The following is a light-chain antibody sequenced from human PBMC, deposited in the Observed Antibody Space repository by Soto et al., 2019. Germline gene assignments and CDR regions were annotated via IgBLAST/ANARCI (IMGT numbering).Light chain of an antibody. CDR1: SSDVGGYDY. CDR3: CSYAGTSTFYA. J-gene: IGLJ1*01. CDR2: DVT. Sequence: QSALTQPRSVSGSPGQSVTISCTGTSSDVGGYDYVSWYQHHPGKAPRLIIYDVTKRPSGVPDRFSASRAGNTASLTISGLQPEDEADYHCCSYAGTSTFYAFGTGTKVTVL. V-gene: IGLV2-11*01.